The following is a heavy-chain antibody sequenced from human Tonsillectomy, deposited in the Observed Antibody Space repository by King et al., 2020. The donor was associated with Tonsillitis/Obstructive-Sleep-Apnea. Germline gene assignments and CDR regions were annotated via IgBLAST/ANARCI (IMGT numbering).Heavy chain of an antibody. J-gene: IGHJ3*02. CDR3: ASEMAYGVCAFDI. CDR2: IDHSGST. Sequence: VQLQQWGAGLLKPSETLSLTCAVYGGSFSGYYWSWIRQPPGRGLEWIGEIDHSGSTNYNPSLKSRVTISVDTSKNQFSLELSSVTAADTAVYYCASEMAYGVCAFDIWGQGTMVTVSS. D-gene: IGHD4-17*01. V-gene: IGHV4-34*01. CDR1: GGSFSGYY.